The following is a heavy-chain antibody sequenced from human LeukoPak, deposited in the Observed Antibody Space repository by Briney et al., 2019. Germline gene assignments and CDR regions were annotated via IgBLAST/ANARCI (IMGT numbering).Heavy chain of an antibody. CDR2: IYYSGST. Sequence: SETLSLTCTVSGGSISRGDYYWSWIRQPPQKGLEWIGYIYYSGSTDYNPSLKSRVTISVDTSKNQFSLKLSSVTAADTAVYYCARDGGPLYDSSGYCFDYWGQGTLVTVSS. D-gene: IGHD3-22*01. V-gene: IGHV4-30-4*01. CDR1: GGSISRGDYY. CDR3: ARDGGPLYDSSGYCFDY. J-gene: IGHJ4*02.